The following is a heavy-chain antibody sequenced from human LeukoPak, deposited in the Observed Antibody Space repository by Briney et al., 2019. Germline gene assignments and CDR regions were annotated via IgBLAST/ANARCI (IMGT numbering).Heavy chain of an antibody. J-gene: IGHJ4*02. Sequence: SETLSLTCTVSGGSISSGDYYWSWIRQPPGKGLEWIGYIYYSGSTYYNPSLKSRVTISVDTSKNQFSLKLSSVTAADTAVYYCASKTIAGGATRTESGYFDYWGQGTLVTVSS. V-gene: IGHV4-30-4*01. CDR2: IYYSGST. CDR1: GGSISSGDYY. CDR3: ASKTIAGGATRTESGYFDY. D-gene: IGHD5-12*01.